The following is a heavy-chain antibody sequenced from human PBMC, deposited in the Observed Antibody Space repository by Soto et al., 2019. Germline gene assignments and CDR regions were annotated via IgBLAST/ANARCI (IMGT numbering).Heavy chain of an antibody. CDR1: GGTITSYY. CDR2: IYYSGST. V-gene: IGHV4-59*01. CDR3: ARSDGRY. J-gene: IGHJ4*02. Sequence: SETLCLTCTVSGGTITSYYWSWIRQPPGKGLEWIGYIYYSGSTNYNPSLKSRVTISVDTSKNQFSLKLSSVTAADTAVYYCARSDGRYWGQGTLVTVSS.